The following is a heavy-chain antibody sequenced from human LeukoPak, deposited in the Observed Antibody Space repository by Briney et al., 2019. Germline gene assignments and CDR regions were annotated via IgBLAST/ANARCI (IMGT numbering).Heavy chain of an antibody. CDR3: ARGCSVTRCYEGDY. CDR1: GFTFSSYS. D-gene: IGHD2-2*01. V-gene: IGHV3-48*02. Sequence: GGSLRLSCVASGFTFSSYSMNWVRQAPGKGLEWVSYTSSSSSTIHYADSVKGRFTISRDNAKNSLYLQMNSLRDEDTAVYYCARGCSVTRCYEGDYWGQGTLVTVSS. CDR2: TSSSSSTI. J-gene: IGHJ4*02.